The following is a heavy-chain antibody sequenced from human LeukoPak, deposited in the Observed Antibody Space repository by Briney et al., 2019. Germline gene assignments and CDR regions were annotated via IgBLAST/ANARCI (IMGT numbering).Heavy chain of an antibody. CDR3: ARDYAFDI. CDR1: GDSISSYY. Sequence: AETLSLTCTVSGDSISSYYWSWIRQPPGKGLEWIGYIYYIGSTNYNPSLKSRVTISVDTSKNQFSLKLSSVTAADTAVYYCARDYAFDIWGQGTMVTVSS. V-gene: IGHV4-59*01. CDR2: IYYIGST. J-gene: IGHJ3*02.